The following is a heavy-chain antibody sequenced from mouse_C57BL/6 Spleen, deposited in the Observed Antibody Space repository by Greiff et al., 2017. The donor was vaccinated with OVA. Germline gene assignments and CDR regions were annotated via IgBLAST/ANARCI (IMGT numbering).Heavy chain of an antibody. CDR2: IYPRDGST. J-gene: IGHJ4*01. Sequence: QVQLKESGPELVKPGASVKLSCKASGYTFTSYDINWVKQRPGQGLEWIGWIYPRDGSTKYNEKFKGKATLTVDTSSSTAYMELHSLTSEDSAVYFCARRGYGSSYAMDYWGQGTSVTVSS. CDR3: ARRGYGSSYAMDY. D-gene: IGHD1-1*01. V-gene: IGHV1-85*01. CDR1: GYTFTSYD.